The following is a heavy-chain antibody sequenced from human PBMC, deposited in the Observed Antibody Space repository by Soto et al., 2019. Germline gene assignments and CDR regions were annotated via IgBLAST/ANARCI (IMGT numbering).Heavy chain of an antibody. V-gene: IGHV1-8*01. CDR3: ARHGLVTAMGKHDAFYI. J-gene: IGHJ3*02. Sequence: ASVKVSCKASGYTFTSYDINWVRQATGQGLEWMGWMNPNSGNTGYAQKFQGRVTMTRNTSISTAYMELSSLRSEDTAVYYCARHGLVTAMGKHDAFYIWGQGTMVTVTS. D-gene: IGHD5-18*01. CDR1: GYTFTSYD. CDR2: MNPNSGNT.